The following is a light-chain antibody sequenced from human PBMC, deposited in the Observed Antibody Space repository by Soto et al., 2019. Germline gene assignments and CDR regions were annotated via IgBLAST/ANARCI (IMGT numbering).Light chain of an antibody. J-gene: IGKJ1*01. V-gene: IGKV1-17*01. Sequence: DIQMTQSPSSLSASVGDRVTITCRASHGIRNDLGWYQQKQGEAPKRLIYVASSLQSGVPSRFSGSGSGTEFTLTIISLQPEDFATYYCLQYNTNPWTFGQGTKVEIK. CDR2: VAS. CDR3: LQYNTNPWT. CDR1: HGIRND.